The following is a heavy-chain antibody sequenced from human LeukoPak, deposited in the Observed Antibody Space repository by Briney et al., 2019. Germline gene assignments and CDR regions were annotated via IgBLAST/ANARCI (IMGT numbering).Heavy chain of an antibody. CDR3: ARDRPDAFDI. J-gene: IGHJ3*02. V-gene: IGHV4-59*01. CDR1: GGSISSYY. CDR2: IYYSGST. Sequence: SETLSLTCTVSGGSISSYYWSWIRQPPGKGLEWIGYIYYSGSTNYNPSLKSRVTISVVTSKNQFSLKLSSVTAADTAVYYCARDRPDAFDIWGQGTMVTVSS.